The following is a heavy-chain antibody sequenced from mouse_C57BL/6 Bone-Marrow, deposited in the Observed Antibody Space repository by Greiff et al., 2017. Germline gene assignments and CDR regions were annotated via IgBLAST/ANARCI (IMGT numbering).Heavy chain of an antibody. CDR2: ISSGGSYT. V-gene: IGHV5-6*01. J-gene: IGHJ3*01. CDR1: GFTFSSYG. CDR3: ARRYDYDPFAY. D-gene: IGHD2-4*01. Sequence: DVQLQESGGDLVKPGGSLKLSCAASGFTFSSYGMSWVRQTPDKRLEWVATISSGGSYTYYPDSVKGRFTISRDNAKNTLYLQMSSLKSEDTAMYYCARRYDYDPFAYWGQGTLVTVSA.